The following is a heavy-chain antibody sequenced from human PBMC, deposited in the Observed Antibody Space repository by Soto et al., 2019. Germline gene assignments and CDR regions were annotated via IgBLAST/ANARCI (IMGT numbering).Heavy chain of an antibody. V-gene: IGHV3-48*01. Sequence: PGGSLRLSCAASGFTFSSYSMNWVRQAPGKGLEWVSYISSSSSTMYYAESVKGRFTISRDNARNSLYLQMNSLRAEDTAVYYCARGPSPPLFDYWGQGTLVTVSS. CDR3: ARGPSPPLFDY. J-gene: IGHJ4*02. CDR2: ISSSSSTM. CDR1: GFTFSSYS.